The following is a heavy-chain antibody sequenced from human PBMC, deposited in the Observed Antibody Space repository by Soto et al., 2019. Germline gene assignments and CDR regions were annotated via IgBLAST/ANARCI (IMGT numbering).Heavy chain of an antibody. CDR2: ISKSGSII. J-gene: IGHJ5*02. Sequence: QVQLVASGGGLVQPGGSLRLSCAASGFTFSDYYMSWLRQPPGKGLEWVSYISKSGSIIHFADSVKGRFAISRDNAKNTLYLQMSSLRAEDTALYYCARDLSPYSDYYDESTSEPWFDPWGQGTLVTVSS. V-gene: IGHV3-11*01. CDR3: ARDLSPYSDYYDESTSEPWFDP. D-gene: IGHD3-16*01. CDR1: GFTFSDYY.